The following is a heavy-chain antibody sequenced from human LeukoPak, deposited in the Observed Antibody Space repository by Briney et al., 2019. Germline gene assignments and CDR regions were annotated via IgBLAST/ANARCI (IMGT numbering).Heavy chain of an antibody. V-gene: IGHV1-8*01. CDR2: MNPNGGNT. J-gene: IGHJ6*02. CDR1: GYTFTSYD. D-gene: IGHD6-13*01. Sequence: ASVKVSCKASGYTFTSYDINCVRQATGQGLEWMGWMNPNGGNTGYAQKFQGRVTMTRNTSISTAYMELSSLRSEDTAVYYCARGGGYSSSWSYYYYGMDVWGQGTTVTVSS. CDR3: ARGGGYSSSWSYYYYGMDV.